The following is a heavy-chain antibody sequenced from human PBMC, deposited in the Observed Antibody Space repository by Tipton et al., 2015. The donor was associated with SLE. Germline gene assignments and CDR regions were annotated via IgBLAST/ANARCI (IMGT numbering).Heavy chain of an antibody. J-gene: IGHJ4*02. Sequence: GSLRLSCAASGFTFTNYAMSWVRQAPGMGLEWVSAVSGSGDTSKYADSVKGRFTLSRDNSKNTLYLHMNSLRAEDTALYYCAKGTHSHALTPRLDYWGQGTLVIVSS. CDR1: GFTFTNYA. CDR3: AKGTHSHALTPRLDY. V-gene: IGHV3-23*01. CDR2: VSGSGDTS. D-gene: IGHD1-14*01.